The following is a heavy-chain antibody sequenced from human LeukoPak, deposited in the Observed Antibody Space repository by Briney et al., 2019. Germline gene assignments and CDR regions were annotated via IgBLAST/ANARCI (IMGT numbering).Heavy chain of an antibody. CDR3: ARDGSDSGSYYKDY. CDR1: GYTSTSYG. Sequence: GASVTVSCKASGYTSTSYGISWVQQAPGQGLEWMGWISAYNGNTNYAQKLQGRVTMTTDTSTSTAYMELRSLRSDDTAVYYCARDGSDSGSYYKDYWGQGTLVTVSS. D-gene: IGHD1-26*01. J-gene: IGHJ4*02. V-gene: IGHV1-18*01. CDR2: ISAYNGNT.